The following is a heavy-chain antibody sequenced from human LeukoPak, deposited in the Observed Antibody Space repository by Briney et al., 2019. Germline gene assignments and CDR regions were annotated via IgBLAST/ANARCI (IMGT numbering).Heavy chain of an antibody. V-gene: IGHV3-7*03. CDR3: ARGRYSSTTYFFDY. CDR1: GFTFSRNW. Sequence: GGSLRLSCAASGFTFSRNWMSWVRQAPGKGLEWVANIKQDGSEKYYVDSVKGRYTISRDNAKNSLYLQMNSLRAEDTAIYYCARGRYSSTTYFFDYWGQGTLVTVSS. CDR2: IKQDGSEK. D-gene: IGHD6-13*01. J-gene: IGHJ4*02.